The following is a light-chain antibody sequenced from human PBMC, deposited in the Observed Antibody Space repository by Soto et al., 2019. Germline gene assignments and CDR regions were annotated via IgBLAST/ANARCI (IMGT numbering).Light chain of an antibody. CDR1: QGISSH. Sequence: AIRMTQSPSSFSASTGDRVTITCRASQGISSHLAWYQQKPGKAPKLLIYDASSLESGVPSRFSGSGSGTEFTLTITSLQTDDVATYYCQQYNSYSWAFGQGTKVDIK. V-gene: IGKV1-8*01. CDR3: QQYNSYSWA. CDR2: DAS. J-gene: IGKJ1*01.